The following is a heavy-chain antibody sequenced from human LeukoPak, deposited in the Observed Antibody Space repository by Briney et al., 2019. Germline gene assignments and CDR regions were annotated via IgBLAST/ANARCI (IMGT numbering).Heavy chain of an antibody. CDR3: AKDRTVGASYWYLDL. Sequence: GGSLRLSCAASGFTFSSYSMNWVRQAPGKGLEWVSYISSDSRTIYYADSVKGRFTISRDSSKNTLFLHMNTLRAEDTAIYYCAKDRTVGASYWYLDLWGRGTLVTVSS. CDR2: ISSDSRTI. D-gene: IGHD1-26*01. J-gene: IGHJ2*01. CDR1: GFTFSSYS. V-gene: IGHV3-48*01.